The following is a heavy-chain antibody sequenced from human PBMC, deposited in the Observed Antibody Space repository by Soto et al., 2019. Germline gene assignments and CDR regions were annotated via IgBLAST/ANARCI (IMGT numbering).Heavy chain of an antibody. J-gene: IGHJ4*02. D-gene: IGHD3-10*01. CDR3: ARGLRGVGLDY. CDR2: IYYSGST. CDR1: GGSISSYS. V-gene: IGHV4-59*01. Sequence: SETLSLTCTVSGGSISSYSWSWIRQPPGKGLEWIGYIYYSGSTNYNPSLKSRVTISVDTSKNQFSLKLSSVTAADTAVYYCARGLRGVGLDYWGQGTLVTVSS.